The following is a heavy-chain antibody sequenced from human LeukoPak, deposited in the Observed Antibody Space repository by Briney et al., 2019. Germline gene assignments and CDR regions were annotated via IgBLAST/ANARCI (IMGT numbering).Heavy chain of an antibody. CDR1: GGSLSSYY. J-gene: IGHJ5*02. D-gene: IGHD3-9*01. CDR3: ARAGYYDILTGYYDSSFDP. V-gene: IGHV4-4*07. CDR2: IYTSGST. Sequence: SETLSLTCTVSGGSLSSYYWSWIRQPAGKGLEWIGRIYTSGSTNYNPSLKSRVTMSVDTSKNQFSLKLSSVTAADTAVYYCARAGYYDILTGYYDSSFDPWGQGTLVTVSS.